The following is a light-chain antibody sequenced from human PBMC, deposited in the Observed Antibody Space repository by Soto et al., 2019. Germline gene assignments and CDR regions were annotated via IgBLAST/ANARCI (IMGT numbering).Light chain of an antibody. V-gene: IGLV1-40*01. Sequence: QSVLTQPPSVSGAPGQRVTISCTGSSSNIGAGYDVHWYQQLPGTAPKVLIYGNSNRPSGVPDRFSGSKSGTSASLAITGLQAEDEADYYCQSNDSSLSAVVFGGGTKLTVL. J-gene: IGLJ2*01. CDR2: GNS. CDR1: SSNIGAGYD. CDR3: QSNDSSLSAVV.